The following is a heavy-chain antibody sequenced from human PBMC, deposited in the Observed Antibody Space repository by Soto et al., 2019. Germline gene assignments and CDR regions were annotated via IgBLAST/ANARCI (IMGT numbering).Heavy chain of an antibody. CDR2: IYYSGST. J-gene: IGHJ5*02. Sequence: QVQLQESGPGLVKPSETLSLTCTVSGGSISSYYWRWIRQPPGKGLEWIGYIYYSGSTNYNPSLKSRVTISVDTSKNQFSLKLSSVTAADTAVYYCARYGRELLWWLDPWGQGTLVTVSS. CDR1: GGSISSYY. D-gene: IGHD1-26*01. V-gene: IGHV4-59*01. CDR3: ARYGRELLWWLDP.